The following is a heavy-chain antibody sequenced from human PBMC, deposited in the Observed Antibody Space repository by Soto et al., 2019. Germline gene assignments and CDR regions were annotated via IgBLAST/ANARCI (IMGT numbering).Heavy chain of an antibody. D-gene: IGHD1-1*01. V-gene: IGHV4-30-4*01. Sequence: PSETLSLTCTVSGGSISSGDYYFICMRQPPGKGLEWIGYIYYSGSTYYNPSLKSRVTISVDTSKNQFSLKLSSVTAADTAVYYCARAPLLVEGTAPFDYWGQGTLVTVSS. J-gene: IGHJ4*02. CDR1: GGSISSGDYY. CDR3: ARAPLLVEGTAPFDY. CDR2: IYYSGST.